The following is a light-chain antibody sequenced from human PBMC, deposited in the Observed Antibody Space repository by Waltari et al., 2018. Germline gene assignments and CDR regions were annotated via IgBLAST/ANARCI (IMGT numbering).Light chain of an antibody. V-gene: IGKV1-NL1*01. CDR1: QDIGKN. CDR2: RAS. CDR3: QQASSYPLT. J-gene: IGKJ4*01. Sequence: DIQMTQSPPSLSASVGGTVTITCQASQDIGKNLNWYQQKSGRAPKLLIYRASNLQSGIPSRFSGSGSGTDSTLTISSLQPEDFATYSCQQASSYPLTFGGGTKVEIK.